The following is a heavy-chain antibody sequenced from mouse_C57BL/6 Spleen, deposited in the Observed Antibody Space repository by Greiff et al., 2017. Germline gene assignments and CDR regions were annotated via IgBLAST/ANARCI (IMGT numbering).Heavy chain of an antibody. V-gene: IGHV1-84*01. J-gene: IGHJ4*01. Sequence: VQLVESGPELVKPGASVKISCQASGYTFTDYYINWVKQRPGKGLEWIGWIFPGSGNTKYNEKFKGKATLTVDTSSSTTYMQLSSLTSKDSEVYFCARGDGYYCAMDYWGQGTSVTVSS. CDR2: IFPGSGNT. D-gene: IGHD2-3*01. CDR1: GYTFTDYY. CDR3: ARGDGYYCAMDY.